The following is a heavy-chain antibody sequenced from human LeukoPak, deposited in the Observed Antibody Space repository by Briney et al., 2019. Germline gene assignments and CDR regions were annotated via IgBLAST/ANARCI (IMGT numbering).Heavy chain of an antibody. J-gene: IGHJ2*01. Sequence: PSETLSLTCTVSGGTISSGGYYWSWIRQPPGKGLEWIGYIYYSGSTYYNPSLKSRVTISVDTSKKQLSLKLSSVTAADTAVYYCARDWFTAMVPGYFDLWGRGTLVTVSS. CDR3: ARDWFTAMVPGYFDL. CDR1: GGTISSGGYY. CDR2: IYYSGST. V-gene: IGHV4-61*08. D-gene: IGHD5-18*01.